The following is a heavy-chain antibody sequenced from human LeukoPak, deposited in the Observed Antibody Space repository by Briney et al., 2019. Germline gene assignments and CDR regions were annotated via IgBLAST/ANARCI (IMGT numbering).Heavy chain of an antibody. V-gene: IGHV3-30*18. CDR2: ISYDGSNK. J-gene: IGHJ6*02. D-gene: IGHD3-10*01. Sequence: GGSLRLSCAASGFTFSSYGMHWVRQAPGKGLEWVAVISYDGSNKYYADSVKGRFTTSRDNSKNTLYLQMNSLRAEDTAVYYCAKDDESYGPMDGMDVWGQGTTVTVSS. CDR3: AKDDESYGPMDGMDV. CDR1: GFTFSSYG.